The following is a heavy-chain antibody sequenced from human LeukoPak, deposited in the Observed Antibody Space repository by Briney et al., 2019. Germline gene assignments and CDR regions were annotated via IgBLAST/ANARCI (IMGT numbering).Heavy chain of an antibody. Sequence: SETLSLTCAVYGGSFSGYYWSWIRQPPGKGLEWIGEINHSGSTNYNPSLKSRVTISVDTSKNQFSLKLSSVTAADTAVYYCARELRWVFDYWGPGTLVTVSS. D-gene: IGHD4-23*01. CDR1: GGSFSGYY. J-gene: IGHJ4*02. V-gene: IGHV4-34*01. CDR3: ARELRWVFDY. CDR2: INHSGST.